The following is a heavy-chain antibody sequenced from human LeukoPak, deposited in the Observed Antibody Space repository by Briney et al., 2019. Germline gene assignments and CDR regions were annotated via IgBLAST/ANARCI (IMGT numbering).Heavy chain of an antibody. V-gene: IGHV3-53*01. CDR1: GLTVSSNY. Sequence: GGSLRLSCAASGLTVSSNYTSWVRQAPGKGLEWVSVIYSGGSTYYADSVKGRFTISRDNSKNTLYLQMNSLRAEDTAVYYCQRTMVRGELDYWGQGTLVTVSS. J-gene: IGHJ4*02. CDR3: QRTMVRGELDY. D-gene: IGHD3-10*01. CDR2: IYSGGST.